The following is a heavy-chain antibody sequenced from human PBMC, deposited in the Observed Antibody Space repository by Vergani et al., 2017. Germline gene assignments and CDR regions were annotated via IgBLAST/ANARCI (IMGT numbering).Heavy chain of an antibody. CDR3: ARGGDYDFWSLQPFDP. CDR1: GGSISSSSYY. V-gene: IGHV4-39*07. D-gene: IGHD3-3*01. CDR2: IYYSGST. Sequence: QLQLQESGPGLVKPSETLSLTCTVSGGSISSSSYYWGWIRQPPGKGLEWIGSIYYSGSTYYNPSLKSRVHISIDTSKNQFSLKLSSVTSAATAVYYCARGGDYDFWSLQPFDPWGQGTLVTVSS. J-gene: IGHJ5*02.